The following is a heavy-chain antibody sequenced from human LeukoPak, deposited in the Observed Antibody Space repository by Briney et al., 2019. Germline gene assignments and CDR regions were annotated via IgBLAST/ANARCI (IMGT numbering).Heavy chain of an antibody. CDR3: ARETYCTNTSCPIGDHFDY. J-gene: IGHJ4*02. Sequence: PGGSLRLSCAASGFTFDDYAMHWVRQAPGKGLEWVSGISWNSGSIGYADSVKGRFTISRDNAKSSLYLQMNSLRAEDTAVYYCARETYCTNTSCPIGDHFDYWGQGTLVTVSS. V-gene: IGHV3-9*01. CDR2: ISWNSGSI. CDR1: GFTFDDYA. D-gene: IGHD2-2*01.